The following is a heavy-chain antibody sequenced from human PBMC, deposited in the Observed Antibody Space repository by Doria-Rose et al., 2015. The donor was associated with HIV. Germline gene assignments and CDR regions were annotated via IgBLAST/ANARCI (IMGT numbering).Heavy chain of an antibody. CDR3: ARIKSSRWYHKYYIDF. J-gene: IGHJ4*02. V-gene: IGHV2-26*01. D-gene: IGHD6-13*01. Sequence: QITLKESGPVLVKPTETLTLTCTVSGVSLSSPGMGVSWIRQPPGKALEWLANIFSDDERSYKTSLKSRPTISRGTSKSQVVLTMTDMDPVDTATYYCARIKSSRWYHKYYIDFWGQGTLVIVS. CDR2: IFSDDER. CDR1: GVSLSSPGMG.